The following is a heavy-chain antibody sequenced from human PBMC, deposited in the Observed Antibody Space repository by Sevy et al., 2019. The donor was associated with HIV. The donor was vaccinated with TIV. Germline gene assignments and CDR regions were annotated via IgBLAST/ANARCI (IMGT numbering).Heavy chain of an antibody. D-gene: IGHD2-21*01. CDR2: IQYDGSNK. Sequence: GGSLRLSCAASGFIFSSYGMHWVRQAPGKGLEWMSYIQYDGSNKDYADSVKGRFTISRDNSKNTLYLQMNSLRVEDRAVFYCVKEGGGEGGDHWGQGTLVTVSS. CDR3: VKEGGGEGGDH. J-gene: IGHJ4*02. CDR1: GFIFSSYG. V-gene: IGHV3-30*02.